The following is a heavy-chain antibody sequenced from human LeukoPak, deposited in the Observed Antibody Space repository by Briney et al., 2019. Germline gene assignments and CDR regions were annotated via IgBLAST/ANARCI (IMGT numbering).Heavy chain of an antibody. Sequence: ASVKVSCKASGYTFTGHYMHWVRQAPGQGLEWMGYINPNSGVTRYAQKFQGRVTMTRDTSISTAYMELSGLRSDDTAVYYCASFYGPGYFDYWGQGTLVTVSS. CDR1: GYTFTGHY. CDR2: INPNSGVT. D-gene: IGHD3-10*01. V-gene: IGHV1-2*02. J-gene: IGHJ4*02. CDR3: ASFYGPGYFDY.